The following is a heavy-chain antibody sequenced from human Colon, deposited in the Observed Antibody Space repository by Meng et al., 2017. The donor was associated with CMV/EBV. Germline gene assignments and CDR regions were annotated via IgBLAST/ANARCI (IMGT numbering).Heavy chain of an antibody. CDR3: ARQNDSSGRFYDY. V-gene: IGHV3-7*01. CDR1: GFMFTNFY. D-gene: IGHD6-19*01. J-gene: IGHJ4*02. Sequence: GGSLRLSCEVSGFMFTNFYMNWVRQAPGKGLECVARIKPDGSAKYYADSVKGRFTISRDNAKNTLYLQMNSLRAEDSAVYYCARQNDSSGRFYDYWGQGTLVTVSS. CDR2: IKPDGSAK.